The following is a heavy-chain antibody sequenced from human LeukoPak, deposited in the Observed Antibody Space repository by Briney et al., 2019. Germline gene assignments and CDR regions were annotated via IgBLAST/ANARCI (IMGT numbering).Heavy chain of an antibody. V-gene: IGHV3-30-3*01. CDR2: ISYDGSNK. Sequence: GGTLRLPCAASGFTFSSYAMHWVRQAPGKGLEWVAVISYDGSNKYYADSVKGRFTISRDNSKNTLYLQMNSLRAEDTAVYYCARDGGPVTTGYYYGMDVWGQGTTVTVSS. CDR1: GFTFSSYA. D-gene: IGHD4-17*01. CDR3: ARDGGPVTTGYYYGMDV. J-gene: IGHJ6*02.